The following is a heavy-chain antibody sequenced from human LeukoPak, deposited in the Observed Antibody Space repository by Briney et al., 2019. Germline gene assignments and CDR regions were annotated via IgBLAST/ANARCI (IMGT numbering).Heavy chain of an antibody. Sequence: GGSLRLSCAASGFPFRNHAMSWVRQPPGKGLEWVSAISNGKTYYADSVRGRLTIYRDDSKNMVYLQMTSLRVEDTARYYCVREAGYCASVCLKTNWFDPWGQGTLVTVSS. D-gene: IGHD2-15*01. CDR1: GFPFRNHA. J-gene: IGHJ5*02. CDR2: ISNGKT. CDR3: VREAGYCASVCLKTNWFDP. V-gene: IGHV3-23*01.